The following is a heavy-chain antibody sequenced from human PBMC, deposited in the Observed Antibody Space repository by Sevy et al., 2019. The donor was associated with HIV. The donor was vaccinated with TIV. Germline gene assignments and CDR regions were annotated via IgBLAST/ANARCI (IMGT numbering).Heavy chain of an antibody. CDR1: GFTFDEYT. Sequence: GGSLRLSCAASGFTFDEYTMHWVRQAPGKGLEWVSLISWDGGSTYYADSVKGRFTISRDNSKNSLYLQMNGLRTEDTALYYCARDIAAAGTDAFDIWGQGTMVTVSS. J-gene: IGHJ3*02. V-gene: IGHV3-43*01. CDR2: ISWDGGST. CDR3: ARDIAAAGTDAFDI. D-gene: IGHD6-13*01.